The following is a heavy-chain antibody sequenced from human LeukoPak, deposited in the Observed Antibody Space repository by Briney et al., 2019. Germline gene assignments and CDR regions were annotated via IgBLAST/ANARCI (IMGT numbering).Heavy chain of an antibody. CDR2: ITGNSNYI. CDR1: GFTFSIYS. V-gene: IGHV3-21*04. Sequence: PGGSLRLSCAASGFTFSIYSINWVRQAPGKGLEWVSFITGNSNYIYYADSVKGRFTISRDNSKNTLYLQMNSLRAEDTAVYYCAKEDKQWLENFDYWGQGTLVTVSS. D-gene: IGHD6-19*01. J-gene: IGHJ4*02. CDR3: AKEDKQWLENFDY.